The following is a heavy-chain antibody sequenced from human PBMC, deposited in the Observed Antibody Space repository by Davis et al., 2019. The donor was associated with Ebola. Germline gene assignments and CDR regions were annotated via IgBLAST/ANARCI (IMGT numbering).Heavy chain of an antibody. CDR1: GGSISSFY. D-gene: IGHD1-26*01. V-gene: IGHV4-59*01. CDR3: ARGVQTYSGSYYDIDY. J-gene: IGHJ4*02. Sequence: PSETLSLTCTVSGGSISSFYWSWIRQPPGKGLEWIGYIYYSGSTNYNPSLKSRVTISVDTSKNQFSLKLSSVTAADTAVYYCARGVQTYSGSYYDIDYWGQGTLVTVSS. CDR2: IYYSGST.